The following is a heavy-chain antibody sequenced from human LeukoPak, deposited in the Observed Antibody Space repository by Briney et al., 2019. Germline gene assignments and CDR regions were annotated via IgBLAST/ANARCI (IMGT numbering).Heavy chain of an antibody. Sequence: PSETLSLTCTVSGGSLSSYYWSWIRQPAGKGLEWIGRINTSGTTIYNPSLKSRVTISVDTSKNQFSLRLSSVTATDTGVYYCASDHSGWLGLGYWGQGTLVSVSS. J-gene: IGHJ4*02. CDR3: ASDHSGWLGLGY. D-gene: IGHD6-19*01. V-gene: IGHV4-4*07. CDR1: GGSLSSYY. CDR2: INTSGTT.